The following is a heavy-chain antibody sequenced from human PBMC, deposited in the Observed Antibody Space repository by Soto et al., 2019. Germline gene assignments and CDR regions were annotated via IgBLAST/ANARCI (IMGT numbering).Heavy chain of an antibody. D-gene: IGHD4-4*01. V-gene: IGHV1-69*06. CDR1: GGTFSSYA. CDR2: IIPIFGTA. CDR3: ARLQPMYYFDY. Sequence: SVNVSCKASGGTFSSYAISWVRQAPGQGLEWMGGIIPIFGTANYAQKFQGRVTITADKSTSTAYMELSSLRSEDTAVYYCARLQPMYYFDYWGQGTLVTVSS. J-gene: IGHJ4*02.